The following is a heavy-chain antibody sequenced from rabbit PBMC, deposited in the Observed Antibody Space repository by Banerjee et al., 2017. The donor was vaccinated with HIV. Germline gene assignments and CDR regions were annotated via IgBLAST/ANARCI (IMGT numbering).Heavy chain of an antibody. CDR2: IYAGSSGTT. CDR1: GFSFSSNYW. V-gene: IGHV1S45*01. D-gene: IGHD4-2*01. Sequence: QEQLEESGGGLVKPEGSLTLTCTASGFSFSSNYWICWVRQAPGKGLEWIACIYAGSSGTTYYASWVNGRFSISKTSSTTVTLQMTSLTVADTATYFCARENAGDGLHLWGQGTLVTVS. J-gene: IGHJ4*01. CDR3: ARENAGDGLHL.